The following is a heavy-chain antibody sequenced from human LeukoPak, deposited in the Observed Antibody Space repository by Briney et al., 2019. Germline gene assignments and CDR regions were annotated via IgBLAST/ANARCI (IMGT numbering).Heavy chain of an antibody. J-gene: IGHJ3*02. CDR1: GFTSSSYW. Sequence: GGSLRLSCAASGFTSSSYWMHWVRQAPGKGLVWVSRINSDGSSTNYADSVKGRFTISRDNAKNTLHLQMNSLRAEDTAVYYCAKDAWGRTTAGSAFDIWGQGTMVTVSS. CDR2: INSDGSST. V-gene: IGHV3-74*01. D-gene: IGHD3-16*01. CDR3: AKDAWGRTTAGSAFDI.